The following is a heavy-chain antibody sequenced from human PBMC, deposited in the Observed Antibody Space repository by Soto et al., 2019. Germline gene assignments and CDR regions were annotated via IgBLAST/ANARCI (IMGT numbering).Heavy chain of an antibody. J-gene: IGHJ4*02. CDR1: GDSVSSNIAA. V-gene: IGHV6-1*01. CDR3: ARGSHGSAWL. CDR2: TWYRSKWNN. D-gene: IGHD1-26*01. Sequence: TLSLTCAISGDSVSSNIAAWHWIRQSPSRGLEWLGRTWYRSKWNNDYAVSVISRITINPDTSKNQFSLQLNSVTPEDTAVYYCARGSHGSAWLWGQGTLVTVSS.